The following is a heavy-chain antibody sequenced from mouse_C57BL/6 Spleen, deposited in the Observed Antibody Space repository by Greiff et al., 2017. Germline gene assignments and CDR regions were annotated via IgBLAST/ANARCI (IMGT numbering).Heavy chain of an antibody. Sequence: VKLQQPGAELVKPGASVKVSCKASGYTFTSYWMHWVKQRPGQGLEWIGRIHPSDSDTNYNQKFKGKATLTVDKSSSTAYMQLSSLTSEDSAVYYCARSTMVTTGPWFAYWGQGTLVTVSA. V-gene: IGHV1-74*01. CDR3: ARSTMVTTGPWFAY. CDR1: GYTFTSYW. J-gene: IGHJ3*01. CDR2: IHPSDSDT. D-gene: IGHD2-2*01.